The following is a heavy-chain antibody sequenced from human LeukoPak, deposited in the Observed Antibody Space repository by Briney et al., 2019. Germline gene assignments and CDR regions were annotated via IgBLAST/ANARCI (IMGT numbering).Heavy chain of an antibody. V-gene: IGHV1-8*03. Sequence: ASVKVSCKASGYTFTGYYMHWVRQAPGQGLEWMGWMNPNSGNTGYAQKFQGRVTITRNTSISTAYMELSSLRSEDTAVYYCARGGRRGYYFDYWGQGTLVTVSS. CDR1: GYTFTGYY. J-gene: IGHJ4*02. CDR2: MNPNSGNT. CDR3: ARGGRRGYYFDY. D-gene: IGHD3-10*01.